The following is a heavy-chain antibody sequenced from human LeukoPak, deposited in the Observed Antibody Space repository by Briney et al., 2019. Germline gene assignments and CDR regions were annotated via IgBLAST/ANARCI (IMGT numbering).Heavy chain of an antibody. CDR2: INHSGST. Sequence: TSETLSLTCAVYGGSFSGYYWSWIRQPPGKGLEWIGEINHSGSTNYNPSLKSRVTISVDTSKNQFSLKLSSVTAADTAVYYCARGVAAAGTGIFDYWGQGTLVTVSS. CDR1: GGSFSGYY. J-gene: IGHJ4*02. D-gene: IGHD6-13*01. V-gene: IGHV4-34*01. CDR3: ARGVAAAGTGIFDY.